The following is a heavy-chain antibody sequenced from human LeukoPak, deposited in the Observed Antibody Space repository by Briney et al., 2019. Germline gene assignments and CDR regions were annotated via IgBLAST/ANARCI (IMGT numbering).Heavy chain of an antibody. CDR2: IIPIFGTA. CDR3: ASITMVRGVIIGYPFDH. CDR1: GGTFSSYA. D-gene: IGHD3-10*01. J-gene: IGHJ4*02. V-gene: IGHV1-69*05. Sequence: ASVKVSCKASGGTFSSYAISWVRQAPGQGLEWMGGIIPIFGTANYAQKFQGRVTITTDESTSTAYMELSSLRSEDTAVYYCASITMVRGVIIGYPFDHWGQGTLVTVSS.